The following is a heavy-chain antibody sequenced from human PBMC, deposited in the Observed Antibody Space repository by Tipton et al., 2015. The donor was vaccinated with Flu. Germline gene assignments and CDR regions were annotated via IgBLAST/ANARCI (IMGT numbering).Heavy chain of an antibody. CDR3: ARVDVEEVTAMGFDP. V-gene: IGHV4-39*07. Sequence: TLSLTCSVSGGSVTSVTYYWGWVRQPPGKGLEWIGSIYYSGSTYYNPSLKTRATISVDTSKNQFSLRLSSVTAADTAVYYRARVDVEEVTAMGFDPWGQGTLVTVSS. CDR2: IYYSGST. J-gene: IGHJ5*02. CDR1: GGSVTSVTYY. D-gene: IGHD5-18*01.